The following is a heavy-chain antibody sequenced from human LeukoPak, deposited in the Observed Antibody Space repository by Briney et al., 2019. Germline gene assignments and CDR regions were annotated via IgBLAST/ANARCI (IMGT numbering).Heavy chain of an antibody. D-gene: IGHD6-13*01. CDR2: INHSGST. V-gene: IGHV4-34*01. CDR3: ASLAAAGHSNWFDP. J-gene: IGHJ5*02. Sequence: PSETLSLTCAVYGGSFSGYYWSWIRQPPGKGLEWIGEINHSGSTNYNPSLKSRVTISVDTSKNQFSLKLSSVTAADTAVYYCASLAAAGHSNWFDPWGQGTLVTVSS. CDR1: GGSFSGYY.